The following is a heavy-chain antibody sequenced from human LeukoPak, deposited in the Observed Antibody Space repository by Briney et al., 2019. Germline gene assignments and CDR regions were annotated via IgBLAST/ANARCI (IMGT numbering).Heavy chain of an antibody. V-gene: IGHV3-30-3*01. Sequence: GTSLRLSCTASGFAFSVFDMHWVRQAPGKGLEWVAVTSIDGNIRYYADSVKGRFIISRDNSKNTLYLQMNSLRAEDTAVYYCARVRGSYLRDGMDVWGQGTTVTVSS. CDR3: ARVRGSYLRDGMDV. CDR2: TSIDGNIR. CDR1: GFAFSVFD. D-gene: IGHD1-26*01. J-gene: IGHJ6*02.